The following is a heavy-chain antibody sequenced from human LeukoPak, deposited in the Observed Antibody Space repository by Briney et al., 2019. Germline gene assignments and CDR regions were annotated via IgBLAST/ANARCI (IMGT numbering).Heavy chain of an antibody. Sequence: ASVKVSCKASGYSFDKFGISLVRQAPGQGLEWMGCISAYSGKTDSAQKFQDRVTMTTDNSTSTAYLELRSLRADDTAVYFCVRVGSAYGDPLEFDLWGQGTLVTVSS. D-gene: IGHD2-21*01. CDR3: VRVGSAYGDPLEFDL. CDR2: ISAYSGKT. CDR1: GYSFDKFG. V-gene: IGHV1-18*01. J-gene: IGHJ5*02.